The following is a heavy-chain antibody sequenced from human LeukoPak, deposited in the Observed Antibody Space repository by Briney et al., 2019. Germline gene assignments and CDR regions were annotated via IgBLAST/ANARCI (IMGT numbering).Heavy chain of an antibody. V-gene: IGHV1-2*06. D-gene: IGHD1-14*01. CDR3: ARSSGIGAARYNWFDP. Sequence: GASARVSCKASGYSFTGYYIHWVRQAPGQGPEWMGRINPNSGATNYAHKFQGRVTLTRDTSRNTAYMELSRLTSDDTAVYYCARSSGIGAARYNWFDPWGQGTLVSVSS. CDR1: GYSFTGYY. CDR2: INPNSGAT. J-gene: IGHJ5*02.